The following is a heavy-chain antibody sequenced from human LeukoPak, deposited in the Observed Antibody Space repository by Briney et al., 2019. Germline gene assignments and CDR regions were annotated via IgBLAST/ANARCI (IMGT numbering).Heavy chain of an antibody. D-gene: IGHD2-2*01. J-gene: IGHJ4*02. Sequence: GRSLRLSCVASGFTFRNYGMHWVRQAPGKGLEWVAVIGYDGDNKDYTDSVRGRFTISRDNSKNTLYLQMNSLSAEDTAVYYCARGFCSSIGCATGWKFDYWGQGTLVTVSS. V-gene: IGHV3-33*01. CDR3: ARGFCSSIGCATGWKFDY. CDR1: GFTFRNYG. CDR2: IGYDGDNK.